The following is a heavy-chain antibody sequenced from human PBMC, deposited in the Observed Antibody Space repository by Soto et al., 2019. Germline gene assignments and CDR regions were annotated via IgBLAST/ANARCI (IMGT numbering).Heavy chain of an antibody. D-gene: IGHD3-10*01. J-gene: IGHJ4*02. Sequence: HPGGSLRLSCAASGFTFSSYSMNWVRQAPGKGLEWVSYISSSSSTIYYADSVKGRFTISRDNAKNSLYLQMNSLRAEDTAVYYCARANYYGSPGDFDYCGQGTLVTVSS. V-gene: IGHV3-48*01. CDR2: ISSSSSTI. CDR3: ARANYYGSPGDFDY. CDR1: GFTFSSYS.